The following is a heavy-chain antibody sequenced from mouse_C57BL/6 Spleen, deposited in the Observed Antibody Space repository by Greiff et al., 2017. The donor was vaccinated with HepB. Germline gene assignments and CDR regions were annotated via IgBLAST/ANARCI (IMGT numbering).Heavy chain of an antibody. CDR2: IYPGDGDT. V-gene: IGHV1-82*01. CDR3: ASTTVVAPYAMDY. D-gene: IGHD1-1*01. CDR1: GYAFSSSW. J-gene: IGHJ4*01. Sequence: QVQLQQSGPELVKPGASVKISCKASGYAFSSSWMNWVKQRPGKGLEWIGRIYPGDGDTNYNGKFKGKATLTADKSSSTAYMQLSSLTSEDSAVYFCASTTVVAPYAMDYWGQGTSDTVSS.